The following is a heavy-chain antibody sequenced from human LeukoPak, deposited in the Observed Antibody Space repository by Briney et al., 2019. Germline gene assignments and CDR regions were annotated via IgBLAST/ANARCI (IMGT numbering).Heavy chain of an antibody. D-gene: IGHD1-1*01. V-gene: IGHV1-2*02. J-gene: IGHJ5*02. CDR2: INPNSGGT. Sequence: ASVKVSCKASGGTFSSYAISWVRQAPGQGLEWMGWINPNSGGTNYAQKFQGRVTMTRDTSISTAYMELSRLRSDDTAVYYCARDLGRYNWNDDNWFDPWGQGTLVTVSS. CDR1: GGTFSSYA. CDR3: ARDLGRYNWNDDNWFDP.